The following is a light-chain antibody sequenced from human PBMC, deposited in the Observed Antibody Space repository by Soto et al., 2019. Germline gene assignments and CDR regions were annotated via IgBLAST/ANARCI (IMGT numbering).Light chain of an antibody. CDR2: LGS. V-gene: IGKV2-28*01. CDR3: MQALQPLFT. Sequence: DIVMTQSPLSLPVTPGEPPSISCRSSQSLLHSNGYNYLDWYLQKPGQSPQLLIYLGSNRASGVPDRFSGSGSGTDFTLKISRVEAEDVGVYYCMQALQPLFTFDPGTKVDIK. J-gene: IGKJ3*01. CDR1: QSLLHSNGYNY.